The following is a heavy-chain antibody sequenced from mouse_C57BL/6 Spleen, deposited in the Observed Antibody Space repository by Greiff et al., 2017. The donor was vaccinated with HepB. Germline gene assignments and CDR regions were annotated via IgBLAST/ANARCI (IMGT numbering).Heavy chain of an antibody. D-gene: IGHD1-1*01. CDR2: IYPGNSET. CDR3: TRRRYYGSSPCDY. Sequence: EVKLQQSGTVLARPGASVKMSCKTSGYTFTSYWMHWVKQRPGPGLEWIGAIYPGNSETSYNQKFKGKAKLTAVTSTSTAYMELSSLTNEDSAVYYCTRRRYYGSSPCDYWGQGTTLTVSS. J-gene: IGHJ2*01. CDR1: GYTFTSYW. V-gene: IGHV1-5*01.